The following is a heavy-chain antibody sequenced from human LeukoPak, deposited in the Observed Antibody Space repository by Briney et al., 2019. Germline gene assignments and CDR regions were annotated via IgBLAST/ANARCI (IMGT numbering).Heavy chain of an antibody. CDR3: AREGGRAYYDFWSGYSDNWFDP. CDR1: GFTFDDYG. Sequence: GWSLRLSCAASGFTFDDYGMSWVRQAPGKGLEWVSGINWNGGSTGYADSVKGRFTISRDNAKNSLYLQMNSLRAEDTALYYCAREGGRAYYDFWSGYSDNWFDPWGQGTLVTVSS. CDR2: INWNGGST. J-gene: IGHJ5*02. V-gene: IGHV3-20*04. D-gene: IGHD3-3*01.